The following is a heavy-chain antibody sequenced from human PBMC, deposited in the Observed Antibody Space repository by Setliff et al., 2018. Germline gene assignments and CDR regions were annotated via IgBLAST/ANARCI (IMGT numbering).Heavy chain of an antibody. CDR3: ARDRREAFDI. Sequence: ASVKVSCKASGYTFTGYYMHWVRQAPGQGLEWMGRINPNSGGTNYAQKFQGRVTMTTDTSTSTAYMELRSLRSDDTAVYYCARDRREAFDIWGQGTMVTVS. CDR1: GYTFTGYY. CDR2: INPNSGGT. V-gene: IGHV1-2*06. J-gene: IGHJ3*02.